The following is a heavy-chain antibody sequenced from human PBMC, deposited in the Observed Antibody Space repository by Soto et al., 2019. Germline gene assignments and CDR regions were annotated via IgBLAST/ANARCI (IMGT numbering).Heavy chain of an antibody. J-gene: IGHJ3*02. CDR1: GFTFSSYA. D-gene: IGHD2-15*01. CDR3: ARDRSGGGAFDI. V-gene: IGHV1-69*06. CDR2: IIPIFGTA. Sequence: VQLLESGGGLVQPGGSLRLSCAASGFTFSSYAISWVRQAPGQGLEWMGGIIPIFGTANYAQKFQGRVTITADKSTSTAYMELSSLRSEDTAVYYCARDRSGGGAFDIWGQGTMVTVSS.